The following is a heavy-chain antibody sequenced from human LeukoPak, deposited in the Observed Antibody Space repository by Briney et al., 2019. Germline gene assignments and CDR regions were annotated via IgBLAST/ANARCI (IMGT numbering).Heavy chain of an antibody. J-gene: IGHJ4*02. Sequence: GGSLRLSCAASGFTFSSYGMHWVRQAPGKGLEWVTGISYDGSNEYYVDSVRGRFTISRDNSKNTLYLQMNSLRPEDTAVYYCAKDSGDSGSYYIYRPSDYWGQGTLVTVSS. D-gene: IGHD3-10*01. CDR3: AKDSGDSGSYYIYRPSDY. CDR2: ISYDGSNE. CDR1: GFTFSSYG. V-gene: IGHV3-30*18.